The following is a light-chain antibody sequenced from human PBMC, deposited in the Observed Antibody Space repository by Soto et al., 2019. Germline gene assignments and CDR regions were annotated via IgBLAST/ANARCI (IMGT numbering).Light chain of an antibody. V-gene: IGLV7-43*01. CDR1: TGAVTSDYY. J-gene: IGLJ1*01. Sequence: QAVVTQEPSLTVSPGRTVTLTCASSTGAVTSDYYPNWFQQKHGQAPTSLIYNTHNRHSWTPARFSGSLLGNRAALTLSGALHEDEANYFCLLFSGGAYVFGPGTKLAVL. CDR3: LLFSGGAYV. CDR2: NTH.